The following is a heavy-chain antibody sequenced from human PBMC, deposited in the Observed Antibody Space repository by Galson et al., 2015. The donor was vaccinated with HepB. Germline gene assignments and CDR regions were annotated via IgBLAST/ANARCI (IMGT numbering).Heavy chain of an antibody. V-gene: IGHV3-23*01. CDR2: ISSSGYST. Sequence: SLRLSCAASGFTFSSFAMSWVRQAPGKGLEWVSGISSSGYSTYYADSLKGRFTISRDNSKNTLYLQLNSLRAEDTAVYYCAKEGIVARIDYFDYWGQGTLVTVSS. CDR3: AKEGIVARIDYFDY. D-gene: IGHD5-12*01. CDR1: GFTFSSFA. J-gene: IGHJ4*02.